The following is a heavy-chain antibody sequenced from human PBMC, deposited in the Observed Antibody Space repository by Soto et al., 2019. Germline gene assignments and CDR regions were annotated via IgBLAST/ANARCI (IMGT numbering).Heavy chain of an antibody. Sequence: ASVKVSCKTSGYDFTRYFIHWVRQAPGQGLEWMVKVNPTGGSPTFGQKFQGRVNVTTDTSTSTVYMELSSLRSDDTAVYYCSRDLSPYWGQGTLVTVSS. CDR1: GYDFTRYF. CDR3: SRDLSPY. CDR2: VNPTGGSP. J-gene: IGHJ4*02. D-gene: IGHD3-16*02. V-gene: IGHV1-46*03.